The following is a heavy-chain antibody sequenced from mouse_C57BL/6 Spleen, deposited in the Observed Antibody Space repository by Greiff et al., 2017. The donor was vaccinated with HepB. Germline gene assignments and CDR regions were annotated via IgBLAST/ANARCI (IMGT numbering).Heavy chain of an antibody. CDR2: INPNNGGT. Sequence: EVQLQQSGPELVKPGASVKISCKASGYTFTDYYMNWVKQSHGKSLEWIGDINPNNGGTSYNQKFKGKATLTVDKSSSTAYMELRSLTSEDSAVYYCARYDDYDYYAMDYWGQGTSVTVSS. J-gene: IGHJ4*01. CDR3: ARYDDYDYYAMDY. CDR1: GYTFTDYY. D-gene: IGHD2-3*01. V-gene: IGHV1-26*01.